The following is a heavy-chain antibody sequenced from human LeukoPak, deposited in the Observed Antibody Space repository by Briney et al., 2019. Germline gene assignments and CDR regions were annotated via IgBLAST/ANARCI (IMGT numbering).Heavy chain of an antibody. J-gene: IGHJ6*02. CDR3: ARDCRPYCASSSYYHMDV. D-gene: IGHD2-21*02. V-gene: IGHV3-48*01. CDR2: ISGGSGSI. CDR1: GFTFGSYS. Sequence: GGSLRLSCAASGFTFGSYSMNWVRQAPGKRQEWPSYISGGSGSIIHADSVRGRFTISRDDAMNSLYLQMNSLRAEDTAVYYCARDCRPYCASSSYYHMDVWGQGTTVTVSS.